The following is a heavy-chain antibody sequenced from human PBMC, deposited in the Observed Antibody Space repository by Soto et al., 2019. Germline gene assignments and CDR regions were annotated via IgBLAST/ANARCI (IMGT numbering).Heavy chain of an antibody. D-gene: IGHD3-16*01. CDR1: GFTFSNYA. J-gene: IGHJ4*02. V-gene: IGHV3-23*01. CDR2: ISGSGGRS. Sequence: EVQLLDSGGRVVQPGGSMRLSCAASGFTFSNYAMTWVRQGPGKGLEWVSGISGSGGRSYYADSVKGRFTISRDNSKSTWYLQMNSLRTEDTAVYDCAKAYFVWSSEQPYYFDYWGQGTLGTVS. CDR3: AKAYFVWSSEQPYYFDY.